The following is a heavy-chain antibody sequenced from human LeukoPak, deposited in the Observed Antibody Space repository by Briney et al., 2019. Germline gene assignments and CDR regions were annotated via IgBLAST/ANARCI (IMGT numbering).Heavy chain of an antibody. Sequence: PGGSLRLSCAASGFTFSDYYMNWIRQAPGKGLEWVSYISSSGSTIYYADSVKGRFTISGDNAKNSLYLQMNSLRAEDTAVYYCARQYSYGSRAFDYWGQGTLVTVSS. CDR1: GFTFSDYY. V-gene: IGHV3-11*01. CDR3: ARQYSYGSRAFDY. CDR2: ISSSGSTI. D-gene: IGHD5-18*01. J-gene: IGHJ4*02.